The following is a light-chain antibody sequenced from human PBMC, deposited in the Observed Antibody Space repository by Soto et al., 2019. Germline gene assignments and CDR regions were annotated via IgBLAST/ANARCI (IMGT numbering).Light chain of an antibody. CDR3: QHYNNWPPWT. Sequence: IVMTQSPATLSVSPGERATLSCRASQSINSNLAWYQQKFGQAPRLLIYGASTRATGVPARFSGSGSGTEFTLTITSLQSEDFAVYYCQHYNNWPPWTFGQGTKVEL. CDR1: QSINSN. CDR2: GAS. J-gene: IGKJ1*01. V-gene: IGKV3-15*01.